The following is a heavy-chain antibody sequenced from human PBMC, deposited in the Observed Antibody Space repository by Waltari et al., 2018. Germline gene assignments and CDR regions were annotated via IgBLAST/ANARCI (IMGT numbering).Heavy chain of an antibody. D-gene: IGHD2-21*01. Sequence: QVQLHQWGAGQLKPSETLSLTCAVSGVSFLGYFWIRIRQSPGKGLEWLGSIHYSGSTNYNPTLESRLSLSVDTTKKRFSLSLTSVTAADAALYFCARYGEVPASYFFDYWGQGTLVTGSS. J-gene: IGHJ4*01. CDR2: IHYSGST. V-gene: IGHV4-34*01. CDR1: GVSFLGYF. CDR3: ARYGEVPASYFFDY.